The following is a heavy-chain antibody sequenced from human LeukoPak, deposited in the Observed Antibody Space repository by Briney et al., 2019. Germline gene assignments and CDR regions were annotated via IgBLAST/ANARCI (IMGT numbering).Heavy chain of an antibody. CDR1: RDTFSSYA. D-gene: IGHD3-16*01. J-gene: IGHJ3*02. Sequence: SVKVSREACRDTFSSYAIRCVRQAPGQGRERVGGIIPILGTAHYAQKFQGRVTITTDESTSTAYMELSSLRSEDTAVYYCARGLRPWDFDIWGQGTMVTVSS. V-gene: IGHV1-69*05. CDR2: IIPILGTA. CDR3: ARGLRPWDFDI.